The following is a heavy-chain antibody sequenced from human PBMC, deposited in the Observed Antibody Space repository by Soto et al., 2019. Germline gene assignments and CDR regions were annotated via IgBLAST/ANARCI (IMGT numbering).Heavy chain of an antibody. J-gene: IGHJ6*02. D-gene: IGHD6-13*01. CDR2: INPNSGGT. CDR1: GYTFTGYY. V-gene: IGHV1-2*02. CDR3: ARLGAAAGGVTHYYYGMDV. Sequence: QVQLVQSGAEVKKPGASVKVSCKASGYTFTGYYMHWVRQAPGQGLEWMGWINPNSGGTNYAQKFQGRVTMTRYTSLSTAYMEPSRLRSDDTAVYYCARLGAAAGGVTHYYYGMDVWGQGTTVSVSS.